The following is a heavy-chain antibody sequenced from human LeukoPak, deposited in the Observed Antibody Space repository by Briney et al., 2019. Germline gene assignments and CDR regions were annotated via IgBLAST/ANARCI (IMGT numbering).Heavy chain of an antibody. CDR2: IYYSGST. CDR3: ARQGTTAAPIHFDY. D-gene: IGHD6-13*01. Sequence: PSETLSLTCTVSGGSISSGDYYWSWIRQPPGEGLEWIGYIYYSGSTNYNPSLKSRVTISVDTSKNQFSLKLSSVTAADTAVYYCARQGTTAAPIHFDYWGQGTLVTVSS. CDR1: GGSISSGDYY. V-gene: IGHV4-30-4*01. J-gene: IGHJ4*02.